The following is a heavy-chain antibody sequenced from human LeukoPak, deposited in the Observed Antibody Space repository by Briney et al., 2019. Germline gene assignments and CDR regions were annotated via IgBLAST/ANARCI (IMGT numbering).Heavy chain of an antibody. CDR2: IYSGGNT. Sequence: GGSLRLSCAASGFTVSGNYMTWVRQAPGKGLEWVSVIYSGGNTYYVDSVKGRFTISRDNSKNTLYLQMNSLRAEDTAVYYCAKVEDDILTGYYKHWGQGTLVTVSS. D-gene: IGHD3-9*01. CDR1: GFTVSGNY. J-gene: IGHJ4*02. CDR3: AKVEDDILTGYYKH. V-gene: IGHV3-66*01.